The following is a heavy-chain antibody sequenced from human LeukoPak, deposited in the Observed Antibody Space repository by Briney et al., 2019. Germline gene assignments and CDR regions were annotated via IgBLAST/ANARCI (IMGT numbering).Heavy chain of an antibody. CDR2: INHSGST. CDR1: GGSFSGYY. CDR3: ARAEDIVVVPAAPDYYYYGMDV. J-gene: IGHJ6*02. D-gene: IGHD2-2*01. Sequence: SETLSLTCAVYGGSFSGYYWSWIREPPGKGLEWIGEINHSGSTNYNPSLKSRVTISVDTSKNQFSLKLSSVTAADTAVYYCARAEDIVVVPAAPDYYYYGMDVWGQGTTVTVSS. V-gene: IGHV4-34*01.